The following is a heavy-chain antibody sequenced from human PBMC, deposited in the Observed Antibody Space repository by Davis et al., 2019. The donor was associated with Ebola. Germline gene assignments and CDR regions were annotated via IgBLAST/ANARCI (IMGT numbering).Heavy chain of an antibody. V-gene: IGHV4-4*02. CDR2: INHSGST. J-gene: IGHJ5*02. CDR1: GGSISSSNW. D-gene: IGHD3-22*01. Sequence: SETLSLTCAVSGGSISSSNWWSWVRQPPGKGLEWIGEINHSGSTNYNPSLKSRVTISVDTSKNQFSLKLSSVTAADTAVYYCARGRSSGYYPQPWGQGTLVTVSS. CDR3: ARGRSSGYYPQP.